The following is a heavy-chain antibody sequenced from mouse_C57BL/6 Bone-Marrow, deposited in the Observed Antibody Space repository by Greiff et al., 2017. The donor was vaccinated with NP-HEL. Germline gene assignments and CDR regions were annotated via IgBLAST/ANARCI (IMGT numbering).Heavy chain of an antibody. J-gene: IGHJ4*01. CDR3: ARRDTMVTTGAMDY. D-gene: IGHD2-2*01. Sequence: VMLVESGPGLVQPSQSLSITCTVSGFSLTSYGVHWVRQSPGKGLEWLGLIWSGGSTDYNAAFISRLSISKDNSKSQVFFKMNSLQADDTAIYYCARRDTMVTTGAMDYWGQGTSVTVSS. CDR2: IWSGGST. V-gene: IGHV2-2*01. CDR1: GFSLTSYG.